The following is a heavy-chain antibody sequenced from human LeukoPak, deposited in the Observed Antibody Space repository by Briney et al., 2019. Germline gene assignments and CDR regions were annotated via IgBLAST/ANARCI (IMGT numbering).Heavy chain of an antibody. V-gene: IGHV1-58*02. D-gene: IGHD2-21*01. CDR3: AALTGDYSIEGDYYYYYMDV. Sequence: ASVKVSCKASGFTFTSSAMQWVRQARGQRLEWIGWIVVGSGNTNYAQKFQERVTITRDMSTSTAYMELGSLRSEDTAVYYCAALTGDYSIEGDYYYYYMDVWGKGTTVTVSS. J-gene: IGHJ6*03. CDR1: GFTFTSSA. CDR2: IVVGSGNT.